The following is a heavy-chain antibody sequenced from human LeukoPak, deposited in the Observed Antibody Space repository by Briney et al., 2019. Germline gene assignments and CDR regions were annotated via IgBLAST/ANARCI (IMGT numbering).Heavy chain of an antibody. D-gene: IGHD6-19*01. CDR2: IGGSGGST. CDR3: AKALGGWLILGALLDY. J-gene: IGHJ4*02. V-gene: IGHV3-23*01. CDR1: AFTFSSVA. Sequence: GCLTPSCAVSAFTFSSVATRCDSQAQGQGREWDSAIGGSGGSTYYADFVKGRFTISRDNSKNTLYLQMNSLRAEDAAVYYCAKALGGWLILGALLDYWGQGTLVTVSS.